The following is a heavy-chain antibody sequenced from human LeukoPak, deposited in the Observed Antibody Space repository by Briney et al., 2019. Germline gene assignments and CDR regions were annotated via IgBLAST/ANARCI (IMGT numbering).Heavy chain of an antibody. V-gene: IGHV3-33*01. D-gene: IGHD3-10*01. J-gene: IGHJ6*02. CDR3: ARMNGFGELFSV. Sequence: GGSLRLSCAASGFTFSSYGMHWVRQAPGKGLEWVAVIWYDGSNKYYADSVKGRFTISRDNSKNTLYLQMNSLRAEDTAVYYCARMNGFGELFSVWGQGTTVTVSS. CDR1: GFTFSSYG. CDR2: IWYDGSNK.